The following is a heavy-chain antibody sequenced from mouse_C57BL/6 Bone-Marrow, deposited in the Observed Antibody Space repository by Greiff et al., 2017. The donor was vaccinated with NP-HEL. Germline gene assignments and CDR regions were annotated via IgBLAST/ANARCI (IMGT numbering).Heavy chain of an antibody. Sequence: EVQLVESGGGLVKPGGSLKLSCAASGFTFSSYAMSWVRQTPEKRLEWVATISDGGSYTYYPDNVKGRFTISIDNAKNNLYLQMSHLKSEDTAMYYCARDSGTLFDYWGQGTTLTVSS. CDR2: ISDGGSYT. J-gene: IGHJ2*01. CDR3: ARDSGTLFDY. D-gene: IGHD4-1*01. CDR1: GFTFSSYA. V-gene: IGHV5-4*01.